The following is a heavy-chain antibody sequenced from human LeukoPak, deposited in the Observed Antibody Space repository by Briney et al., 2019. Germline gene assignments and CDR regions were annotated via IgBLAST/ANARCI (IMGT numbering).Heavy chain of an antibody. J-gene: IGHJ4*02. D-gene: IGHD1-7*01. CDR2: ISWNRGST. V-gene: IGHV3-9*01. Sequence: PGGSLRLSCAASGFAFDDYAMHWVRQAPGKGLEWVSGISWNRGSTGYADSVKGRFTISRDNAKNSPFLQMNSLRAEDTASYYCAKDVNWNYRSGYFDYWGQGTLVTVSS. CDR3: AKDVNWNYRSGYFDY. CDR1: GFAFDDYA.